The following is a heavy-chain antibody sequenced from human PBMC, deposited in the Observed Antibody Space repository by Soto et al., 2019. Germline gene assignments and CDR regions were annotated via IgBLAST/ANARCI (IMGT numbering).Heavy chain of an antibody. D-gene: IGHD2-15*01. CDR1: GFTFSSYA. CDR2: ISGSGGST. V-gene: IGHV3-23*01. Sequence: PGGSLRLSCAASGFTFSSYAMSWVRQAPGKGLEWVSAISGSGGSTYYADSVKGRFTISRDNSKNTLYLQMNSLRAEDTAVYYCAKDPRNIVVVVAANKWFDPWGQGTLVTVS. CDR3: AKDPRNIVVVVAANKWFDP. J-gene: IGHJ5*02.